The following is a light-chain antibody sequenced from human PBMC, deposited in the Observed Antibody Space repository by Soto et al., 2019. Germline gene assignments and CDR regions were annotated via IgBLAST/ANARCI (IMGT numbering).Light chain of an antibody. V-gene: IGLV2-14*01. CDR1: GSDIGAYNY. J-gene: IGLJ1*01. CDR2: GVT. CDR3: SSFTTSAFYV. Sequence: QSVLTQPASVSGSPGQSITISCTGSGSDIGAYNYVSWYQQHPGKAPKLLIHGVTRRPSGVSSRFSASKSAYTASLTISGLQAEDEANYYCSSFTTSAFYVFG.